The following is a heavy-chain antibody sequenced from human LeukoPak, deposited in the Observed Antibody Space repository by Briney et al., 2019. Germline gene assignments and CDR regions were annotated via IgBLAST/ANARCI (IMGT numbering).Heavy chain of an antibody. CDR1: GFTFSSYA. V-gene: IGHV3-30*04. CDR3: TTGKTYDSSAYYTRF. J-gene: IGHJ4*02. D-gene: IGHD3-22*01. Sequence: GGSLRLSCAASGFTFSSYAMSWVRQAPGKGLEWVALISFDGSNKYYADSVKGRFTISRDNSKNTLYLQMNSLKTEDTAVYYCTTGKTYDSSAYYTRFWGQGTLVTVSS. CDR2: ISFDGSNK.